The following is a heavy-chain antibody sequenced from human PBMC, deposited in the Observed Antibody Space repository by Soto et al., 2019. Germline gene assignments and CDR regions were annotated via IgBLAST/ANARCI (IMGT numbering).Heavy chain of an antibody. D-gene: IGHD5-12*01. Sequence: ASVKVSCKASGYTFTSYYMHWVRQAPGQGLEWMGIINPSGGSTSYAQKFQGRVTITRDTSTSTVYMELSSLRSEDTAVYYCASRGYSGYDYDYYYMDVWGKGTTVTVS. J-gene: IGHJ6*03. CDR2: INPSGGST. CDR3: ASRGYSGYDYDYYYMDV. V-gene: IGHV1-46*03. CDR1: GYTFTSYY.